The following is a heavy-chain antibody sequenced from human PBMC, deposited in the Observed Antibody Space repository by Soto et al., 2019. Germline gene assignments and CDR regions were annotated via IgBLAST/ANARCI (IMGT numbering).Heavy chain of an antibody. D-gene: IGHD6-13*01. V-gene: IGHV3-48*03. Sequence: GGSLRLSCAASGFTFSSYEMNWVRQAPGKGLEWVSYISSSGSTIYYADSVKGRFTISRDNAKNSMDLQMNSLRAEDTAVYYCARRAPAVTHPLDYWGQGTLVTVSS. CDR1: GFTFSSYE. CDR3: ARRAPAVTHPLDY. CDR2: ISSSGSTI. J-gene: IGHJ4*02.